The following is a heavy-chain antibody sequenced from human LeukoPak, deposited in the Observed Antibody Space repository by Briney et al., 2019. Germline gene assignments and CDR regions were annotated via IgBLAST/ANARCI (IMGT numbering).Heavy chain of an antibody. CDR3: ARDSCSGGSCYSDAFDI. D-gene: IGHD2-15*01. CDR2: INAGNGNT. V-gene: IGHV1-3*01. Sequence: ASVKVSCKASGYTFTNNYLHWVRQAPGKRLEWMGWINAGNGNTKYSQKFQGRVTITRDTSASTAYMELSSLRSEDTAVYYCARDSCSGGSCYSDAFDIWGQGTMVTVSS. J-gene: IGHJ3*02. CDR1: GYTFTNNY.